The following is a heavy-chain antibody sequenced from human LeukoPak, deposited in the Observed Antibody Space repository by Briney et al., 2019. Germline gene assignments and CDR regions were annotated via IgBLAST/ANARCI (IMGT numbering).Heavy chain of an antibody. V-gene: IGHV3-21*01. J-gene: IGHJ6*03. CDR1: GFTFSSYS. CDR2: ISSSSSYI. CDR3: ATSSDYDILTGYLIGYYYMDV. Sequence: GGSLRLSCAASGFTFSSYSMNWVRQAPGKGLEWVSSISSSSSYIYYADSVKCRFTISRDNAKNSLYLQMNSLRAEDTAVYYCATSSDYDILTGYLIGYYYMDVWGKGTTVTVSS. D-gene: IGHD3-9*01.